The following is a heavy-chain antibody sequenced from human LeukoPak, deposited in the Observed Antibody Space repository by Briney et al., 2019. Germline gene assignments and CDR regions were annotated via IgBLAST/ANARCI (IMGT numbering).Heavy chain of an antibody. D-gene: IGHD3-10*01. CDR2: IWYDGNNK. CDR1: GFTFSSYG. V-gene: IGHV3-33*06. Sequence: GGSLRLSCAASGFTFSSYGMHWARQPPGKGQEWVAVIWYDGNNKYYADSVKGRFTISRDNSKNTLYLQMNNLRAEDTAVYYCAKDMVRGVSYYYYMDVWGKGTTVTVSS. CDR3: AKDMVRGVSYYYYMDV. J-gene: IGHJ6*03.